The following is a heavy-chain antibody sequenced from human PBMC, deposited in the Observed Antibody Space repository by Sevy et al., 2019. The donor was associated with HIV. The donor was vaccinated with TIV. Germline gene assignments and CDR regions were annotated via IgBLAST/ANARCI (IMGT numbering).Heavy chain of an antibody. V-gene: IGHV3-33*01. CDR3: ARDLEFYDYGAYGPSFMPDY. D-gene: IGHD4-17*01. CDR2: IWFDGSNT. CDR1: GFTFSSYG. Sequence: GGSLRLSCAASGFTFSSYGMHWVRQAPGKGLEWVAVIWFDGSNTFYADSVKGRITISRDIAKNTLHLQMNSLRAEDTAVYYCARDLEFYDYGAYGPSFMPDYWGQGTLVTVSS. J-gene: IGHJ4*02.